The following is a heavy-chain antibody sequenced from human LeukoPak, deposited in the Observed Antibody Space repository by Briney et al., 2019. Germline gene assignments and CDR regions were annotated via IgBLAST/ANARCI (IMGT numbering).Heavy chain of an antibody. Sequence: GASVKVSCKASGYTFTSYAMHWVRQAPGQRLEWMGWINAGNGNTKYSQKFQGRVTITRDTSASTAYMELSSLRSEDTAVYYCARGEVLSREDTALDYWGQGTLVTVSS. V-gene: IGHV1-3*01. CDR3: ARGEVLSREDTALDY. CDR1: GYTFTSYA. CDR2: INAGNGNT. D-gene: IGHD5-18*01. J-gene: IGHJ4*02.